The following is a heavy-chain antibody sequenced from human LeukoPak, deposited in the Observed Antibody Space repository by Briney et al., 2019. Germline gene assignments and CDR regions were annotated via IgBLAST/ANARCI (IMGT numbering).Heavy chain of an antibody. J-gene: IGHJ6*02. Sequence: GASVKVSCKASGYTYTTDGISWVRQAPGQGLEWMGWIDTYSGKTNYAQKFQGRVTMTSDTSTSTAYMELRSLRSEDTAVYYCATDLPTVTTRESRYYYYGMDVWGQGTTVTVSS. CDR2: IDTYSGKT. D-gene: IGHD4-17*01. V-gene: IGHV1-18*01. CDR3: ATDLPTVTTRESRYYYYGMDV. CDR1: GYTYTTDG.